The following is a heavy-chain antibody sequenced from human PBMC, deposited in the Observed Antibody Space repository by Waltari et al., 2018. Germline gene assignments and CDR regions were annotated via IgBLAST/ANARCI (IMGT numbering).Heavy chain of an antibody. J-gene: IGHJ4*02. Sequence: EVQLVESGGALVQPGGSLRLSCAASGFTFSGYWMSWVRQAPGKGLEWVANIKDDGSEKYYVDSVKGRFTVSRDNSRNTVFLQMNTLRGDDTAVYYCAKEWEDTAMVAYYFDSWGQGTLVTVSS. V-gene: IGHV3-7*03. CDR1: GFTFSGYW. CDR3: AKEWEDTAMVAYYFDS. D-gene: IGHD5-18*01. CDR2: IKDDGSEK.